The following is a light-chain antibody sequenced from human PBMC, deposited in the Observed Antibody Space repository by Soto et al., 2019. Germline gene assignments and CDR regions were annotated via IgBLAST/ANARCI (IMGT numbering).Light chain of an antibody. Sequence: ENLLTQSPGTLSLSPGEEATLSCRASQSVSRNFLAWYQQRPGQAPRLLIHGASSRVNGIPERFSGSGFGTDFTLTISRLEPEDFAVYYCLQYGTSPFTFGGGTRVTIK. CDR2: GAS. CDR1: QSVSRNF. CDR3: LQYGTSPFT. V-gene: IGKV3-20*01. J-gene: IGKJ4*01.